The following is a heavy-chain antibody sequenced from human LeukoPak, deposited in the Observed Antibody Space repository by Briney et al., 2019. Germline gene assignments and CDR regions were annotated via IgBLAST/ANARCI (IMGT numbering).Heavy chain of an antibody. D-gene: IGHD6-19*01. CDR1: GFTFSSYS. CDR2: ISSSSSYI. CDR3: ARGQGGSGSSFDH. J-gene: IGHJ4*02. Sequence: KPGGSLRLSCAASGFTFSSYSMNWVRQAPGKGLEWVSSISSSSSYIYYADLVKGRFTISRDNAKNSLYLQMNSLRAEDTAVYYCARGQGGSGSSFDHWGQGTLVTVSS. V-gene: IGHV3-21*01.